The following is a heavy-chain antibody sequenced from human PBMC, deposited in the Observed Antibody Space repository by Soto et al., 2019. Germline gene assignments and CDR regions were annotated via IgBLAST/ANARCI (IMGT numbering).Heavy chain of an antibody. V-gene: IGHV3-23*01. Sequence: TGGSLGLSCAASGFTFNRYGMSWVRQAPGKGLEWVSAISGSGDSTYYADSVKGRFTTSRDSSNNTLYLQMNNLRADDTALYFCVKLRLELLYLDSWGLGALVTVSS. CDR2: ISGSGDST. J-gene: IGHJ4*02. D-gene: IGHD1-7*01. CDR1: GFTFNRYG. CDR3: VKLRLELLYLDS.